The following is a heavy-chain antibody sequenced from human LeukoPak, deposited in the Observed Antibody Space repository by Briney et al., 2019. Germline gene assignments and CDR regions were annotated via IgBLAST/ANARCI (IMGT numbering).Heavy chain of an antibody. CDR1: GFPFSTYS. CDR2: ISGGGSAI. J-gene: IGHJ6*03. Sequence: QTGGSLRLSCAASGFPFSTYSMNWVRQAPGRGLEWLAYISGGGSAIYYADSVKGRFTISRDNAKNSLYLQMNSLRAEDTAVYYCARDSWAVMVYATYMDVWGKGTTVTVSS. D-gene: IGHD2-8*01. V-gene: IGHV3-48*04. CDR3: ARDSWAVMVYATYMDV.